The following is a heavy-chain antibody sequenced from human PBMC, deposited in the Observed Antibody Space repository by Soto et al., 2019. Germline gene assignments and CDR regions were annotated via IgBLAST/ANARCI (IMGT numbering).Heavy chain of an antibody. CDR1: GYNFSSYV. Sequence: QVHLVQSGAEVRKPGASVKVSCKASGYNFSSYVMHWGRKAPGQRLEWMGWINAGYGNTKSSQKFQDRVTISRDSSARTAYMELTSLRSEYTAVYYCARDTGDGTFDFWGQGTLVTVSS. D-gene: IGHD7-27*01. J-gene: IGHJ4*02. V-gene: IGHV1-3*01. CDR3: ARDTGDGTFDF. CDR2: INAGYGNT.